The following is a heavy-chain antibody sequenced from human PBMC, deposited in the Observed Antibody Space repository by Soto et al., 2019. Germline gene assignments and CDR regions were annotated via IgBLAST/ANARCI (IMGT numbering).Heavy chain of an antibody. CDR2: IYPGDSDT. J-gene: IGHJ6*02. CDR1: GYRFSSYW. D-gene: IGHD2-8*01. CDR3: ARQGSNGAYYYYGMDV. Sequence: GESLKISCKVSGYRFSSYWISGVRQMPWKGLEWMGIIYPGDSDTIYSPSFQGQVTFSADKSTSTAYLQWSSLKASDTAMYYCARQGSNGAYYYYGMDVWGQGTTVTVSS. V-gene: IGHV5-51*01.